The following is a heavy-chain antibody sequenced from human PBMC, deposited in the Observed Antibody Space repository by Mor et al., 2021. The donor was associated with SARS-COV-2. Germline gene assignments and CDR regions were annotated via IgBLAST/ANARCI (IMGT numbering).Heavy chain of an antibody. D-gene: IGHD3-22*01. Sequence: FTISRDNAKNSLYLPMNSLRAEDTALYYCAKAGGSYYVSSGFDYWGQGTLVTVSS. CDR3: AKAGGSYYVSSGFDY. V-gene: IGHV3-9*01. J-gene: IGHJ4*02.